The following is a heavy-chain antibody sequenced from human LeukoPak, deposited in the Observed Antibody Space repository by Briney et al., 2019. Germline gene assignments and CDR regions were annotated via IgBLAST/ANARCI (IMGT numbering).Heavy chain of an antibody. J-gene: IGHJ4*02. D-gene: IGHD6-19*01. V-gene: IGHV4-59*01. CDR3: ARLPSPESSGWYLAVDY. CDR1: GGSISSYY. CDR2: IYYSGST. Sequence: KPSETLSLTCTVSGGSISSYYWSWIRQPPGKGLEWIGYIYYSGSTNYNPSLKSRVTISVDTSKNQFSLKLSSVTAADTAVYYCARLPSPESSGWYLAVDYWGQGTLVTVSS.